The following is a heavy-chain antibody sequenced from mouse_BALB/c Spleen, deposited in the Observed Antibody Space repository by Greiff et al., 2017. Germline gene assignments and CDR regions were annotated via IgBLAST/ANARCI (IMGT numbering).Heavy chain of an antibody. CDR1: GFTFSDYY. V-gene: IGHV5-4*02. Sequence: EVHLVESGGGLVKPGGSLKLSCAASGFTFSDYYMYWVRQTPEKRLEWVATISDGGSYTYYPDSVKGRFTISRDNAKNNLYLQMSSLKSEDTAMYYCASYYYGSSLYAMDYWGQGTSVTVSS. CDR2: ISDGGSYT. CDR3: ASYYYGSSLYAMDY. D-gene: IGHD1-1*01. J-gene: IGHJ4*01.